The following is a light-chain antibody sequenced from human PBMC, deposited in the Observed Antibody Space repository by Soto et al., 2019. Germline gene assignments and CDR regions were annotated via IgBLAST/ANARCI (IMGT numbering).Light chain of an antibody. V-gene: IGLV2-14*01. CDR2: EVS. J-gene: IGLJ1*01. CDR1: SSDVGGYNY. Sequence: QSALTQPASVSGSPGQSITISCTGTSSDVGGYNYVSWYQHHPGKAPKLMIYEVSYRPSGVSNRFSGSKSGNTASLTISGLQAEDEANYFCCSYTSSGTSYVFGTETKLTVL. CDR3: CSYTSSGTSYV.